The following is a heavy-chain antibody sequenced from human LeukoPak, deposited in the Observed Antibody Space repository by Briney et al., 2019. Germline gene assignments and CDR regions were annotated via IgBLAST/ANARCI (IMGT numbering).Heavy chain of an antibody. V-gene: IGHV1-69*04. Sequence: SVKVSCKASGGTFSSYAISWVRQAPGQGLEWMGRIIPILGIANYAQRFQGRVTITADKSTSTAYMELSSLRSEDTAVYYCVAMTTVTTRNYFDYWGQGTLVTVSS. CDR2: IIPILGIA. J-gene: IGHJ4*02. CDR1: GGTFSSYA. CDR3: VAMTTVTTRNYFDY. D-gene: IGHD4-11*01.